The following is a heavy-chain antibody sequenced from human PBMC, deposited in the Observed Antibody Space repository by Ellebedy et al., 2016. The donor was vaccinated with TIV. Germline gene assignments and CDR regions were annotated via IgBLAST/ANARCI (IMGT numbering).Heavy chain of an antibody. CDR1: GYTFTGYY. D-gene: IGHD3-10*01. V-gene: IGHV1-46*01. CDR3: ARDKREEIRGVIPYYYYYGMDV. J-gene: IGHJ6*02. Sequence: ASVKVSCKASGYTFTGYYMHWVRQAPGQGLEWMGIINPSGGSTSYAQKFQGRVTMTRDTSTSTVYMELSSLRSEDTAVYYCARDKREEIRGVIPYYYYYGMDVWGQGTTVTVSS. CDR2: INPSGGST.